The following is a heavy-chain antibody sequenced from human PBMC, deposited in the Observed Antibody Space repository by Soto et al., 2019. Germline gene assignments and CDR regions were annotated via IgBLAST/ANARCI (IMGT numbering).Heavy chain of an antibody. CDR2: IYYSGST. Sequence: QLQLQESGPGLVKPSETLSLTCTVSGGSISSSSYYWGWIRQPPGKGLEWIGSIYYSGSTYYNPSLRTRVTLSVDTSKNQFSLKLSSVAAADTAVYYCASVPNIVVVVAASYYFDYWGQGTLVTVSS. CDR3: ASVPNIVVVVAASYYFDY. V-gene: IGHV4-39*01. J-gene: IGHJ4*02. CDR1: GGSISSSSYY. D-gene: IGHD2-15*01.